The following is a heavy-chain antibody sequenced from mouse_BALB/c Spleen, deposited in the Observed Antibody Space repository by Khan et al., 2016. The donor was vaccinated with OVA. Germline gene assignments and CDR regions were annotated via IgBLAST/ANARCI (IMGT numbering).Heavy chain of an antibody. CDR2: ISYSGNT. V-gene: IGHV3-2*02. CDR3: ARIYGGDFDY. Sequence: ESGPGLVKPSQSLSLTCTVTGYSITTDYAWNWIRQFPGSKLEWMGHISYSGNTKYNPSLKSRISIPRDTSKNQFFLQLKSVTTEDTARYYCARIYGGDFDYWGQGTTLTVSS. CDR1: GYSITTDYA. D-gene: IGHD1-1*01. J-gene: IGHJ2*01.